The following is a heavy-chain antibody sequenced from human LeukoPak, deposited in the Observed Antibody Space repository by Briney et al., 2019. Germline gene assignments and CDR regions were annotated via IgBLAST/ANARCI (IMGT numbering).Heavy chain of an antibody. V-gene: IGHV1-2*02. CDR2: INPDTGGP. CDR3: ARVGTKGSGSYYMGY. CDR1: GYSFTAFY. J-gene: IGHJ4*02. Sequence: ASVKVSCKASGYSFTAFYIHWVRQAPGQGLEWMGWINPDTGGPNYAQKFQGRVTMTRDTSISTVYLELSRLTSDDTAVYYCARVGTKGSGSYYMGYWGQGTLVTVSS. D-gene: IGHD3-10*01.